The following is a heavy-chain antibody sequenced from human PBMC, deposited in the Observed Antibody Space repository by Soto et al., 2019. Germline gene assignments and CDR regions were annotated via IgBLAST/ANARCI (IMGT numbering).Heavy chain of an antibody. CDR3: VRATYFSDSSGYTRCLDY. CDR2: SRDKPQGYST. Sequence: GGSLRFSCARNGFTLSDHSIAWVRQAPRKPLDWVGRSRDKPQGYSTAYAASVKGRFSTSRDESKTSAYLQMNSLKTEDTAVYFCVRATYFSDSSGYTRCLDYCGQGTLVTVAS. CDR1: GFTLSDHS. D-gene: IGHD3-22*01. J-gene: IGHJ4*02. V-gene: IGHV3-72*01.